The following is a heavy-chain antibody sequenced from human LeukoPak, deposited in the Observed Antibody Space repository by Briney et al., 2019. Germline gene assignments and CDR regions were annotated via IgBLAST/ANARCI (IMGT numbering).Heavy chain of an antibody. CDR2: IYSGGRT. Sequence: GGSLRLSCAASGFTVSSNYMSWVRQAPGKGLEWVSVIYSGGRTDYADSVKGRFTISRDNSENTVYLQMSSLRAKDTAVYYCARDLVVEAATLDYGMDVWGQGTTVTVSS. CDR1: GFTVSSNY. CDR3: ARDLVVEAATLDYGMDV. J-gene: IGHJ6*02. V-gene: IGHV3-53*01. D-gene: IGHD2-15*01.